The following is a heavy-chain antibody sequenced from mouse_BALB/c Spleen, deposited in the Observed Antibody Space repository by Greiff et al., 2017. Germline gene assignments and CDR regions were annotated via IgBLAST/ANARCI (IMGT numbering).Heavy chain of an antibody. CDR2: ISSGGSYT. V-gene: IGHV5-9-4*01. J-gene: IGHJ4*01. D-gene: IGHD1-1*01. Sequence: EVQLVESGGGLVKPGGSLKLSCAASGFTFSSYAMSWVRQSPEKRLEWVAEISSGGSYTYYPDTVTGRFTISRDNAKNTLYLEMSSLRSEDTAMYYCARDYYGSSSYAIDYWGQGTSVTVSS. CDR1: GFTFSSYA. CDR3: ARDYYGSSSYAIDY.